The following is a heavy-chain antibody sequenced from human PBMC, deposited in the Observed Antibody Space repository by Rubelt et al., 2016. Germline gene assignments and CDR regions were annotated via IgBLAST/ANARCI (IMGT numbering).Heavy chain of an antibody. V-gene: IGHV3-33*05. Sequence: GLEWVAVISYDGSNKYYADSVKGRFTISRDNSKNTLYLQMNSLRAEDTAVYYCAREEEKPPSYYGMDVWGQGTTVTVSS. CDR2: ISYDGSNK. J-gene: IGHJ6*02. CDR3: AREEEKPPSYYGMDV.